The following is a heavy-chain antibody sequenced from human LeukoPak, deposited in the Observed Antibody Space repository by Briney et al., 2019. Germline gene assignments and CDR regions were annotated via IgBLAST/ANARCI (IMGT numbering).Heavy chain of an antibody. J-gene: IGHJ5*02. V-gene: IGHV1-8*01. CDR2: MNPNSGNT. Sequence: ASVKVSCKASGYTFTSYDINWVRQATGQGLEWMGWMNPNSGNTGYAQKFQGRVTMTRDTSTSTAYMELRSLRSDDTAVYYCARDVDYNSSWFFWFNPWGQGTLVTVSS. D-gene: IGHD6-13*01. CDR3: ARDVDYNSSWFFWFNP. CDR1: GYTFTSYD.